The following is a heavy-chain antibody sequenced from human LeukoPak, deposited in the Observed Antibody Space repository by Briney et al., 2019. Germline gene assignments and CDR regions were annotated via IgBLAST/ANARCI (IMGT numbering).Heavy chain of an antibody. CDR3: ARDLYTDRGYNWNPPQYYYYYGMDV. D-gene: IGHD1-20*01. V-gene: IGHV3-74*01. J-gene: IGHJ6*02. Sequence: GGSLRLSCAASGFTFSSYWMHWVRQAPGKGLVWVSRINSDGSSTSYADSVKGRFTISRDNAKNTLYLQMNSLRAEDTAVYYCARDLYTDRGYNWNPPQYYYYYGMDVWGQGTTVTVSS. CDR1: GFTFSSYW. CDR2: INSDGSST.